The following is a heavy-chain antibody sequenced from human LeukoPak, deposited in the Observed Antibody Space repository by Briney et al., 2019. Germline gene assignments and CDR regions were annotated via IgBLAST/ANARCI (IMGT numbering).Heavy chain of an antibody. Sequence: WASVKVSCKASGYTFSTYGIAWVRQAPGQGLEWMAWISPNSGGTNYVQKVQGRVTVTRDTSISTDYMEINGLTSDDTALYYCAREPSGSGGYDYWGQGTLVLVSS. D-gene: IGHD3-10*01. CDR1: GYTFSTYG. CDR3: AREPSGSGGYDY. V-gene: IGHV1-2*02. CDR2: ISPNSGGT. J-gene: IGHJ4*02.